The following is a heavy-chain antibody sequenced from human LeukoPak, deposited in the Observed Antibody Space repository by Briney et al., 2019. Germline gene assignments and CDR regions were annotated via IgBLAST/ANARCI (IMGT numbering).Heavy chain of an antibody. V-gene: IGHV4-4*07. CDR2: IYTSGST. CDR3: ARGIAAADTRPFDY. J-gene: IGHJ4*02. Sequence: SETLSLTYTVSGGSISSYYWSWIRRPAGKGLEWIGRIYTSGSTDYNPSLKSRVTMSIDTSKNQFSLKLSSVTAADTAVYYCARGIAAADTRPFDYWGQGTLVTVSS. CDR1: GGSISSYY. D-gene: IGHD6-13*01.